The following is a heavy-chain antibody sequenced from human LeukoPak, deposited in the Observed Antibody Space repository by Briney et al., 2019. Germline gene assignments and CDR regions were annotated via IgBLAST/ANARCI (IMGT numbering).Heavy chain of an antibody. V-gene: IGHV3-21*01. Sequence: GGSLRLSCAASGFTFSSYSMNWVRQAPGKGLEWVSSISSSSSYIYHADSVKGRFTISRDNAKNSLYLQMNSLRAEDTAVYYCARGYYDSSGYSFRSNNWFDPWGQGTLVTVSS. CDR3: ARGYYDSSGYSFRSNNWFDP. D-gene: IGHD3-22*01. CDR2: ISSSSSYI. CDR1: GFTFSSYS. J-gene: IGHJ5*02.